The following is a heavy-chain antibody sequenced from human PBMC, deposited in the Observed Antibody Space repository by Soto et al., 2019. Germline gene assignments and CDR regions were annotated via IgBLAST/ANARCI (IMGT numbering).Heavy chain of an antibody. D-gene: IGHD1-1*01. CDR1: GDSVSSNSDA. CDR3: AREANWKNYYYYYMDV. V-gene: IGHV6-1*01. Sequence: PSQTLSLTCAISGDSVSSNSDAWNWIRQSPSRGLEWLGRTYYRSKWYNDYAVSVKSRITINPDTSKNQFSLQLNSVTPEDTAVYYCAREANWKNYYYYYMDVWGKGTTVTASS. CDR2: TYYRSKWYN. J-gene: IGHJ6*03.